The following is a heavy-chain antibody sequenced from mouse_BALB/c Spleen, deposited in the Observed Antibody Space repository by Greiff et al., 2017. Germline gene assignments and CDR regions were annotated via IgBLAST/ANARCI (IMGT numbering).Heavy chain of an antibody. CDR1: GFTFSSYT. V-gene: IGHV5-12-2*01. Sequence: DVKLVESGGGLVQPGGSLKLSCAASGFTFSSYTMSWVRQTPEKRLAWVAYISNGGGSTYYPDTVKGRFTISRDNAKNTLYLQMRSLKSEDTAMYYGARGGRYDGPGYAMDDWGKGTTVTVSS. D-gene: IGHD2-14*01. CDR2: ISNGGGST. CDR3: ARGGRYDGPGYAMDD. J-gene: IGHJ4*01.